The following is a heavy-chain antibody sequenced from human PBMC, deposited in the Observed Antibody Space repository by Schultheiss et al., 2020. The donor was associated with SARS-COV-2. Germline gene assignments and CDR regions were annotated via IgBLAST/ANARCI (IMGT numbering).Heavy chain of an antibody. CDR3: TTYTMIDAFDI. D-gene: IGHD3-22*01. Sequence: GGSLRLSCAASGLTFSNAWLSWVRQAPGKGLEWVGRIKSKSDGGTTDHAAPVKGRFTISRDDSKNTLYLQMNSLKTEDTAVYYCTTYTMIDAFDIWGQGTMVTVSS. CDR1: GLTFSNAW. CDR2: IKSKSDGGTT. J-gene: IGHJ3*02. V-gene: IGHV3-15*01.